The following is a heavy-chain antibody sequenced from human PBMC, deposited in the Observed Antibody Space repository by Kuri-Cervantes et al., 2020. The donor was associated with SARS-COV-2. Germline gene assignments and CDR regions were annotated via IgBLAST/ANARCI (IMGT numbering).Heavy chain of an antibody. Sequence: SETLSLTCTVSGGSISSSSDYWGWIRQPPGKGLEWIGYIYYSGSTYYNPSLKRRVTISVDTSKNQFSLKLSSVTAADTAVYYCARLAGYDFWSGYSPEYYYYMDVWGKGTTVTVSS. V-gene: IGHV4-39*01. CDR3: ARLAGYDFWSGYSPEYYYYMDV. J-gene: IGHJ6*03. D-gene: IGHD3-3*01. CDR2: IYYSGST. CDR1: GGSISSSSDY.